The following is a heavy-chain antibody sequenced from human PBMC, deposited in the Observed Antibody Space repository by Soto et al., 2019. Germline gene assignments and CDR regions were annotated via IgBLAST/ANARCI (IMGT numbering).Heavy chain of an antibody. Sequence: ASVKVSCKASGYTFTSYGISWVRQAPGQGLEWMGWISAYNGNTNYAQKLQGRVTMTTDTSTSTAYMKLRSLRSDDTAVYYCARDGNLNYYDSSGYYVFDYWGQGTLVTVSS. J-gene: IGHJ4*02. V-gene: IGHV1-18*01. CDR2: ISAYNGNT. CDR3: ARDGNLNYYDSSGYYVFDY. CDR1: GYTFTSYG. D-gene: IGHD3-22*01.